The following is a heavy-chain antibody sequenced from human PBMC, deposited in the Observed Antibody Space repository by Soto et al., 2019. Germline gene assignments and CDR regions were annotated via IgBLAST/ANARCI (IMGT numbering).Heavy chain of an antibody. J-gene: IGHJ5*02. D-gene: IGHD3-10*01. CDR1: AHIFNNHW. Sequence: GESLKISCKGPAHIFNNHWIGWVRQTPGKGLEWMGLIFTRDSETKTSPSFQGHVSFSVDNSINTVYLQWTSLKSADTGMYFCARGYYDSGHGYDLWGQGAQVTVSS. CDR2: IFTRDSET. CDR3: ARGYYDSGHGYDL. V-gene: IGHV5-51*01.